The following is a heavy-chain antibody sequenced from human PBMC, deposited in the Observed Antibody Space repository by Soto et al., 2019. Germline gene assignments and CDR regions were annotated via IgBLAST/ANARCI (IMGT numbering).Heavy chain of an antibody. J-gene: IGHJ4*02. CDR2: IWYDGSNK. V-gene: IGHV3-33*01. CDR1: GFTFSSYG. Sequence: QVQLVESGGGVVQPGRSLRLSCAASGFTFSSYGMHWVRQAPGKGLEWVAVIWYDGSNKYYADSAKGRFTISRDNSKNTLYLQMNSLRAEDTAVYYCARDLYSGYDYLYYFDYWGQGTLVTVSS. D-gene: IGHD5-12*01. CDR3: ARDLYSGYDYLYYFDY.